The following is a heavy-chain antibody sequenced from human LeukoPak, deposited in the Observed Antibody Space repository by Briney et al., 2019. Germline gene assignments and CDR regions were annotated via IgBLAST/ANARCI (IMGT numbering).Heavy chain of an antibody. CDR2: IRPDGDER. J-gene: IGHJ3*02. V-gene: IGHV3-7*01. CDR1: GFIFPSYW. CDR3: ARDSSSWHHDAFDI. Sequence: GGSLRLSCEASGFIFPSYWMSWVRQAPGKGLEWVAKIRPDGDERYYVDSVKGRFTISRNNANDSLYLQMTSLRAEDTGVYYCARDSSSWHHDAFDIWGRGTTVIVSS. D-gene: IGHD6-13*01.